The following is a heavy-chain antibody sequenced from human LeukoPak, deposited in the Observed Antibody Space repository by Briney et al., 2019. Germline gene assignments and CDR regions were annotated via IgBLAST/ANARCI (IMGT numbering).Heavy chain of an antibody. CDR2: ISFDGKVS. CDR3: AKEGGYYDSSGYYYN. CDR1: GFTFNRYG. V-gene: IGHV3-30*18. Sequence: PGRSLRLSCAASGFTFNRYGMHWVRQAPGKGLEWVAVISFDGKVSYYADSVKGRFTISRDNSKNTLYPQMNSLRAEDTAVYYCAKEGGYYDSSGYYYNWGQGTLVTVSS. J-gene: IGHJ4*02. D-gene: IGHD3-22*01.